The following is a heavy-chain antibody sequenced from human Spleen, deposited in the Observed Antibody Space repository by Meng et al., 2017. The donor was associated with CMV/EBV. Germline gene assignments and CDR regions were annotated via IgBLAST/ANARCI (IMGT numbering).Heavy chain of an antibody. J-gene: IGHJ4*02. CDR3: ARGLVPAARTLGY. CDR2: INHSGST. D-gene: IGHD2-2*01. V-gene: IGHV4-34*01. CDR1: GGSFSGYY. Sequence: SQTLSLTCAVYGGSFSGYYWSWIRQPPGKGLEWIGEINHSGSTNCNPSLKSRVTISVDTSKNQFSLKLSSVTAADTAVYYCARGLVPAARTLGYWGQGTLVTVSS.